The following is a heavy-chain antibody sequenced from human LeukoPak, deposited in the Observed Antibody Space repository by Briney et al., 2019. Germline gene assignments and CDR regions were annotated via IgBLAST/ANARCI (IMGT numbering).Heavy chain of an antibody. V-gene: IGHV1-2*02. CDR2: INPNSGGT. CDR1: GYTFTGYY. J-gene: IGHJ6*03. CDR3: GRVTMVRGFINYYYYYMDV. D-gene: IGHD3-10*01. Sequence: GASVKVSCKASGYTFTGYYMHWVRQAPGQGLEWMGWINPNSGGTNYAQKFQGRVTMARDTSISTAYMELSSLRSDDTAVYYCGRVTMVRGFINYYYYYMDVWGKGTRVTISS.